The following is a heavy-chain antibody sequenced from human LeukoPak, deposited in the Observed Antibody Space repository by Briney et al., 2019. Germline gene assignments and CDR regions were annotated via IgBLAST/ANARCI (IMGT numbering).Heavy chain of an antibody. J-gene: IGHJ4*02. D-gene: IGHD2-15*01. CDR1: GFTFSNYA. Sequence: GGSLRLSCSASGFTFSNYAMTWVRQAPGQGLEWLSTISRSGDKTYYAASVKGRFTISRDNSKNTLYLQVNSLRAADTAIYYCARFCGPSTCYSGFDSWGQGTLVTVSS. CDR2: ISRSGDKT. CDR3: ARFCGPSTCYSGFDS. V-gene: IGHV3-23*01.